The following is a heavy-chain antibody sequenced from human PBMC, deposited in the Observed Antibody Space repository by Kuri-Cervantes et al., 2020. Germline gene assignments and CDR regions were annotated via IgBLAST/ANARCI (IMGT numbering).Heavy chain of an antibody. CDR2: ISSSSSYI. J-gene: IGHJ6*02. Sequence: GGSLRLSCAASGFTFSSYSMNWVRQAPGKGLEWVSSISSSSSYIYYADSVKGRFTISRDNSKNTLYLQMNSLRAEDTAVYYCAKGTGSGEYYYYGMDVWGQGTTVTVSS. D-gene: IGHD3-10*01. CDR1: GFTFSSYS. CDR3: AKGTGSGEYYYYGMDV. V-gene: IGHV3-21*04.